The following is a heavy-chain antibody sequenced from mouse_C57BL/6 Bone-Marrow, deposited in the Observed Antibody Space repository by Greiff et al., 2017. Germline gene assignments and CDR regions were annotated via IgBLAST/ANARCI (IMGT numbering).Heavy chain of an antibody. J-gene: IGHJ4*01. CDR1: GYTFTSYW. D-gene: IGHD1-1*01. V-gene: IGHV1-55*01. CDR2: IYPGSGST. Sequence: QVQLQQPGAELVKPGASVKMSCKASGYTFTSYWITWVKQRPGPGLEWIGDIYPGSGSTNYNEKFKSKATLTVDTSSSTAYMQLSSLTSEDSAVYYCAILLLRFYYAMDYWGQGTAVTVSS. CDR3: AILLLRFYYAMDY.